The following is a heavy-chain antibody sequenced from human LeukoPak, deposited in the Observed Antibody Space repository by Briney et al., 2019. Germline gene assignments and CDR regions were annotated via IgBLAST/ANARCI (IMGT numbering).Heavy chain of an antibody. CDR1: GFTFSSYW. V-gene: IGHV3-74*01. Sequence: GGSLRLSCAASGFTFSSYWMHWVRQAPGKGLVWVSRINSDGSTTSNADSVKGRFTISRDNAKNTLYLQMNSLRAGDTAVYYCASTFEYSSSYYYYYYMDVWGKGTTVTVSS. D-gene: IGHD6-6*01. J-gene: IGHJ6*03. CDR3: ASTFEYSSSYYYYYYMDV. CDR2: INSDGSTT.